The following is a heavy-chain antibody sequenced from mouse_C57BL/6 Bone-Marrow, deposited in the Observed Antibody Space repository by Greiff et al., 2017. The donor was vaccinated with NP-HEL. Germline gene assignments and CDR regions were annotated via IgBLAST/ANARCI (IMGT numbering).Heavy chain of an antibody. J-gene: IGHJ3*01. CDR3: TRGRGPFAY. V-gene: IGHV5-9-1*02. Sequence: DVQLQESGEGLVKPGGSLKLSCAASGFTFSSYAMSWVRQTPEKRLEWVAYISSGGDYIYYSDTVKGLFTISRDNARNTLYLQMSSLKSEDTAMYYCTRGRGPFAYWGQGTLVTVSA. CDR2: ISSGGDYI. CDR1: GFTFSSYA.